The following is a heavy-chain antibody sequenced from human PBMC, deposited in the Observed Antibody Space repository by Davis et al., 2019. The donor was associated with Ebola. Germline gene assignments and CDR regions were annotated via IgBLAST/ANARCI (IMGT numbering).Heavy chain of an antibody. CDR2: INSDGSTT. Sequence: GESLKISCVASGFTFSSYWMHWVRLAPGKGLVWVSRINSDGSTTTYADSVKGRFTISRDNAKNTLYLQMNSLRAEDTAVYYCARHYGDYSFWDYWGQGTLVTVSS. D-gene: IGHD4-17*01. V-gene: IGHV3-74*01. CDR3: ARHYGDYSFWDY. CDR1: GFTFSSYW. J-gene: IGHJ4*02.